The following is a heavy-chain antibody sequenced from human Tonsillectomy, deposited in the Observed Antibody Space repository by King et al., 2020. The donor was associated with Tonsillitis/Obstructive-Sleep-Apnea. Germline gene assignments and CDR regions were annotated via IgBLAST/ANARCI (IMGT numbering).Heavy chain of an antibody. J-gene: IGHJ6*02. CDR3: ARGGRFGEGGYYYGMDV. V-gene: IGHV3-7*04. Sequence: VQLVESGGGLVQPGGSLRLSCAASGFTFSSYWMSWVRQAPGKWLEWVANIKQDGSEKYYVDSVRGRFTISRDNAKNSLYLQMNSLRAEDTAVYYCARGGRFGEGGYYYGMDVWGQGTTVTVSS. CDR2: IKQDGSEK. CDR1: GFTFSSYW. D-gene: IGHD3-10*01.